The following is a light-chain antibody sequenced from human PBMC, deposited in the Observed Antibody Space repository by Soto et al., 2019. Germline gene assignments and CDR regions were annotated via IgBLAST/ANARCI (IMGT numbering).Light chain of an antibody. CDR2: AAS. Sequence: DIQLTQSPSFLSASVGDRVTITCRASQGISSYLAWYQQKPGKAPKLLIYAASTLQSGVPSRFSGSGSGTEFTLTISSLQPEDFATYYCQQYDTSPRTFGQGTKVEI. CDR1: QGISSY. J-gene: IGKJ1*01. V-gene: IGKV1-9*01. CDR3: QQYDTSPRT.